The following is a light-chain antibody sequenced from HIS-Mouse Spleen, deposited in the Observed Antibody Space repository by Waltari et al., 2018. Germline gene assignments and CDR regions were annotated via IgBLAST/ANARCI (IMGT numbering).Light chain of an antibody. CDR3: AAWDDSLSGRV. CDR2: SNN. V-gene: IGLV1-47*02. CDR1: SSNIGSNY. Sequence: QSVLTQPPSASGTPGQRVTISCSGSSSNIGSNYVYWYQQLPGTAPKLLIYSNNRRPSGVPDRFSGSNSGTSASLAISGLRSEDEADYYCAAWDDSLSGRVFGGGTKLTVL. J-gene: IGLJ3*02.